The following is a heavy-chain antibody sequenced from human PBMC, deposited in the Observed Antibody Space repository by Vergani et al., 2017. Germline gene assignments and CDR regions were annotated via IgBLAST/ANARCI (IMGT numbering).Heavy chain of an antibody. CDR3: ASCSSTSCYHSAFDI. D-gene: IGHD2-2*01. Sequence: QVQLVESGGGVVQPGRSLRLSCAASGFTFSSYGMHWVRQAPGKGLEWVAVIWYDGSNKYYADSVKGRFTISRDNSKNTLYLQMNSLRAEDTAMYYCASCSSTSCYHSAFDIWGQGTMVTVSS. J-gene: IGHJ3*02. V-gene: IGHV3-33*01. CDR2: IWYDGSNK. CDR1: GFTFSSYG.